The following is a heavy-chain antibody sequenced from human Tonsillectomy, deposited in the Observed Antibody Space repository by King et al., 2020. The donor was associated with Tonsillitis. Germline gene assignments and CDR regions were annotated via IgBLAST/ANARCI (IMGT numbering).Heavy chain of an antibody. CDR3: AMAPDDYVDYGNGYFDY. V-gene: IGHV3-23*04. CDR2: ISGSGGST. D-gene: IGHD4-17*01. CDR1: GFTFSSYA. J-gene: IGHJ4*02. Sequence: EVQLVESGGGLVQPGGSLRLSCAASGFTFSSYAMSWVRQAPGKGLEWVSAISGSGGSTYYADSVKGRFTISRDNSKNTLYLQMNSLRAEDTAVYYCAMAPDDYVDYGNGYFDYWGQGTLVTVSS.